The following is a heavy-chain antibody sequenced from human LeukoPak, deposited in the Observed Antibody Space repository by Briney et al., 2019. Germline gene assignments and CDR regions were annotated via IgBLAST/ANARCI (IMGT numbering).Heavy chain of an antibody. J-gene: IGHJ4*02. CDR2: LYSNGDT. V-gene: IGHV3-66*01. CDR3: TYGDYPLTY. D-gene: IGHD4-17*01. Sequence: GGSLRLSCAASGLTVTNNYWHWVRQPPGKGPEWISLLYSNGDTKYADSVKGRFTFSRDNSENTLYLQMNGLRAEDTAVYYCTYGDYPLTYWGQGTLVSVSS. CDR1: GLTVTNNY.